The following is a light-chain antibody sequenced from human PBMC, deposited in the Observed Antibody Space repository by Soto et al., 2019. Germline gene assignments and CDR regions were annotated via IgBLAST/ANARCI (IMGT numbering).Light chain of an antibody. CDR2: KAS. V-gene: IGKV1-5*03. CDR1: QSISSW. CDR3: QQHNSYSRT. Sequence: DIQMTQSPSTLSASVGDRVTITCRASQSISSWLAWYQQKPGKAPKLLIYKASSLESEVPSRFSGSGSGTEFTLTISSLQPDDFATYYCQQHNSYSRTFGQGTKVEIK. J-gene: IGKJ1*01.